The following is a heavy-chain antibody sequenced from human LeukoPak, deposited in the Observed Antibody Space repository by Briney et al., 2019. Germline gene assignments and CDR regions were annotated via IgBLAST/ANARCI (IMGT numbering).Heavy chain of an antibody. CDR3: VSGFRAGIFMDV. J-gene: IGHJ6*03. V-gene: IGHV3-43*01. D-gene: IGHD6-19*01. CDR1: GLAFDDYT. CDR2: INWDGDVT. Sequence: GGSLRLSCAASGLAFDDYTMNWVRQSPGKGPEWVSLINWDGDVTFYGDSVRGRFTISRDNSKNSLYLQMNSLRTEDTALYYCVSGFRAGIFMDVWGKGTMVIVSS.